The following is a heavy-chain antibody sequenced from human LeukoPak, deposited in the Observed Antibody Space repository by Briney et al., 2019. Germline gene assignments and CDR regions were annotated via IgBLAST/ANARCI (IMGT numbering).Heavy chain of an antibody. V-gene: IGHV3-23*01. D-gene: IGHD3-10*01. CDR3: ANLPGSTLNYYYYYMDV. J-gene: IGHJ6*03. CDR1: GFTFSSYA. Sequence: GGSLRLSCAASGFTFSSYAMSWVRQPPGKGLERVSAISGSGGSTYYADSVKGRFTISRDNSKNTLYLQMNSLRDEDTAVFYCANLPGSTLNYYYYYMDVWGKGTTVTVSS. CDR2: ISGSGGST.